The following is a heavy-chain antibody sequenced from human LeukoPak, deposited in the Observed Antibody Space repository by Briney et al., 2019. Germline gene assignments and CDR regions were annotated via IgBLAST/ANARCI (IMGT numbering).Heavy chain of an antibody. Sequence: SETLSLTCTVSGGSISSYYWSWIRQPPGKGLEWIGYIYYSGSTNYNPSLKSRVTISVDTSKNQFSLKLSSVTAADTAVYYCARARGEWFGEGFDYWGQGTLVTVSS. D-gene: IGHD3-10*01. CDR3: ARARGEWFGEGFDY. CDR2: IYYSGST. J-gene: IGHJ4*02. V-gene: IGHV4-59*01. CDR1: GGSISSYY.